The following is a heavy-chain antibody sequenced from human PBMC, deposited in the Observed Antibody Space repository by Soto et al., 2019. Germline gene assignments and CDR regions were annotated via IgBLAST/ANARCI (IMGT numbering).Heavy chain of an antibody. V-gene: IGHV1-69*12. Sequence: QVQLVQSGAEVRQPASSVKVSCKTAGGTFSSYAISWVRQAPGQGLEWLGGMVPIVDTSTSAQKFQGRVTITADESTSTVYMELSSLRSDDTAVYYCVRVVAIPGYPDNWGQGTLVTVSS. CDR1: GGTFSSYA. CDR3: VRVVAIPGYPDN. CDR2: MVPIVDTS. J-gene: IGHJ4*02. D-gene: IGHD5-12*01.